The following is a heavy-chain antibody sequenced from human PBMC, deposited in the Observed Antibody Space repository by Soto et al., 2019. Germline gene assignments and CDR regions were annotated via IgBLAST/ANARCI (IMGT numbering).Heavy chain of an antibody. Sequence: QVQLVESGGGVVQPGRALRLSCAASGFTFSSYGMHWVRQAPGKGLEWVAVISYDGSNKYYADSVKGRFTISRDNSKNTLYLHMNCLRTEDTAVYYCAKDLADFGGWFDPWGQGTLVTVSS. V-gene: IGHV3-30*18. CDR3: AKDLADFGGWFDP. CDR1: GFTFSSYG. CDR2: ISYDGSNK. J-gene: IGHJ5*02. D-gene: IGHD3-16*01.